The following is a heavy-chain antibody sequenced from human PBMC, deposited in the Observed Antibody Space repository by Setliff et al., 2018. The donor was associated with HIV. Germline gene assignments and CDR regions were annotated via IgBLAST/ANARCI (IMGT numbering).Heavy chain of an antibody. CDR3: TKKGPKGQWLVDLYFDS. CDR1: GFTFSNYA. J-gene: IGHJ4*02. Sequence: PGGSLRLSCAASGFTFSNYAMHWVRQAPGKGLEWVAVISYDGSNKYYADSVKGRFTISRDNSKNTLYLQMDSLRADDTAVYYCTKKGPKGQWLVDLYFDSWGQGTLVTVSS. CDR2: ISYDGSNK. D-gene: IGHD6-19*01. V-gene: IGHV3-30-3*01.